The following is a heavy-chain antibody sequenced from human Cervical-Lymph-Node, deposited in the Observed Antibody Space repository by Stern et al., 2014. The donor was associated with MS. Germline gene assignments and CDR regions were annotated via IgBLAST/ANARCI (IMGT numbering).Heavy chain of an antibody. Sequence: QVHLVESGGGVVQPGGSLRVSCAASGFTFSRYGMHWVRQAPGQGLEWVARISHDGGLDRYINTVKGRFTISRDNSKNALFLQMNSLRVEDTAVYYCAKDQKSYYDFWSGPHPYCSGMDVWGQGTTVTVSS. CDR1: GFTFSRYG. J-gene: IGHJ6*02. D-gene: IGHD3-3*01. CDR3: AKDQKSYYDFWSGPHPYCSGMDV. V-gene: IGHV3-30*18. CDR2: ISHDGGLD.